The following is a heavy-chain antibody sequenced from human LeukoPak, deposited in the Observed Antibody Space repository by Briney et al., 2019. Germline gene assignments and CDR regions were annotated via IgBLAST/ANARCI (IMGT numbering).Heavy chain of an antibody. V-gene: IGHV4-38-2*02. J-gene: IGHJ1*01. D-gene: IGHD3-10*01. CDR1: GYSIRHGYY. Sequence: PSETLSLTCSVSGYSIRHGYYWGWVRPPPGKGLEWIGIMFHSGSAYYNPSLKSRVTIPIDTSKNQFSLKLSSVTAADTAVYYCARQERYYGSGSYTYFQHWGQGTLVTVSS. CDR3: ARQERYYGSGSYTYFQH. CDR2: MFHSGSA.